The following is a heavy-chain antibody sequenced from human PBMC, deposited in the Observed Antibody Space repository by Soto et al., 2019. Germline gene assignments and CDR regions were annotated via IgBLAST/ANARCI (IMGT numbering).Heavy chain of an antibody. Sequence: QVQLQESGPGLVKPSGTLSLTCSVSGASISNGNWWSWVRQSPGNGLEWIGEISHSGSMNYTPSLRSRLSLSIDKSKNQFSLKLNSMTAADTAMYFCARGSVFGSGIFDSWGQGMLVAVSS. J-gene: IGHJ4*02. CDR1: GASISNGNW. CDR3: ARGSVFGSGIFDS. CDR2: ISHSGSM. D-gene: IGHD3-10*01. V-gene: IGHV4-4*02.